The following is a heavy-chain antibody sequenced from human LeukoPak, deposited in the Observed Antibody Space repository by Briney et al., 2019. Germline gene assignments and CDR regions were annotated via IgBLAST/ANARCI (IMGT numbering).Heavy chain of an antibody. D-gene: IGHD3-22*01. CDR2: MNPNSGNT. CDR1: GYTFTSYD. CDR3: ARQISGYTTYYYYGMDV. J-gene: IGHJ6*02. Sequence: ASVKVSCKASGYTFTSYDINWVRQTTRQGLEWMGWMNPNSGNTGYAQKFQGRVSMTRNTSTSTAYMELSSLRSEDTAVYYCARQISGYTTYYYYGMDVWGQGTTVTVSS. V-gene: IGHV1-8*01.